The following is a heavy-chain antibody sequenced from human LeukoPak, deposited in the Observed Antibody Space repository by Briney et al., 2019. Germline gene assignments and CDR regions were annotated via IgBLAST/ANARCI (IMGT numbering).Heavy chain of an antibody. CDR2: IYYSGST. D-gene: IGHD2-21*01. Sequence: SETLSLTCTVSGGSISCYYWSWIRQPPGKGLEWIGYIYYSGSTNYNPSLKSRVTISVDTSKNQFSLKLSSVTAADTAVYYCARTGEAAVSPYDYWGQGTLVTVSS. CDR3: ARTGEAAVSPYDY. V-gene: IGHV4-59*01. CDR1: GGSISCYY. J-gene: IGHJ4*02.